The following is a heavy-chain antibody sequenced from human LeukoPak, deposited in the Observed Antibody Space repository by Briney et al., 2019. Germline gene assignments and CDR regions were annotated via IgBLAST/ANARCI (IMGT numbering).Heavy chain of an antibody. J-gene: IGHJ4*02. D-gene: IGHD3-3*01. CDR1: GYTFTSYD. CDR2: MNPNSGNT. V-gene: IGHV1-8*01. Sequence: ASVKVSCKASGYTFTSYDINWVRQATGQGLEWMGWMNPNSGNTGYAQKFQGRVTITADESTSTAYMELSSLRSEDTAVYYCARAAQGLRFLEWLPSVYWGQGTLVTVSS. CDR3: ARAAQGLRFLEWLPSVY.